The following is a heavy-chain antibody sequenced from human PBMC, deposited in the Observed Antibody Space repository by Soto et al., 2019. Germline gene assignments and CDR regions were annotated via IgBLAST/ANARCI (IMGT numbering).Heavy chain of an antibody. CDR3: ARDLDYYYGSGQYPPHNWFDP. Sequence: SVKVSCNASGGPFISYASIWVRQAPGQGLEWMGGIIPIFGTANYAQKFQCRVTITADESTSTAYMELSSLRPEDTAVYYCARDLDYYYGSGQYPPHNWFDPWGQGTLVTVSS. CDR2: IIPIFGTA. CDR1: GGPFISYA. J-gene: IGHJ5*02. D-gene: IGHD3-10*01. V-gene: IGHV1-69*13.